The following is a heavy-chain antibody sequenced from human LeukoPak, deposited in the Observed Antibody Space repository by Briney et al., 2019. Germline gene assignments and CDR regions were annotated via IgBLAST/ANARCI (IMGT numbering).Heavy chain of an antibody. Sequence: GGSLRLSCAASGFTFSSYWMHWVPQAPGKGLVWVSRINSDGSSTSYADSVKGRFTISRDNAKNTLYLQMNSLRAEDTAVYYCARVVVPAAIDWFDPWGQGTLVTVSS. J-gene: IGHJ5*02. D-gene: IGHD2-2*01. CDR3: ARVVVPAAIDWFDP. CDR1: GFTFSSYW. CDR2: INSDGSST. V-gene: IGHV3-74*01.